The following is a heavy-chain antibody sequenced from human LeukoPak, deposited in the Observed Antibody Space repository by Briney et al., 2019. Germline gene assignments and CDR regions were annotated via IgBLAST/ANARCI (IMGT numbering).Heavy chain of an antibody. CDR3: ARVVGARYIWFDP. V-gene: IGHV4-31*03. D-gene: IGHD2-15*01. CDR2: IYYSGST. J-gene: IGHJ5*02. CDR1: GDSISSGGYY. Sequence: SETLSLTCTVSGDSISSGGYYWSWIRQHPGKGLEWIGYIYYSGSTYYNPSLKSRVTISLDTSKNQSSLKLSSVTAADTAVYYCARVVGARYIWFDPWGQGTLVTVSS.